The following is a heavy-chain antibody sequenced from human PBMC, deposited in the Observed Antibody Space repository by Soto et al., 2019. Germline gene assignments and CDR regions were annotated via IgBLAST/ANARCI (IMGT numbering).Heavy chain of an antibody. V-gene: IGHV6-1*01. J-gene: IGHJ6*02. Sequence: SQTLSLTCAISGDSVSRNSGAWNWIRQSPSGGLQWLGRTYYRSKWYSEYAPSVKSRITINPDTAKNQFALQLKSVTPDDSGVYYCARGNWNDAGYYYGMDVWGQGITVTVSS. CDR1: GDSVSRNSGA. D-gene: IGHD1-1*01. CDR2: TYYRSKWYS. CDR3: ARGNWNDAGYYYGMDV.